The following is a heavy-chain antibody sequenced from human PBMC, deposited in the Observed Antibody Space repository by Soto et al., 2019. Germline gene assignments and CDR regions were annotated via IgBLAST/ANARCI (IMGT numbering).Heavy chain of an antibody. Sequence: SVKVSCKASGGTFSSYAISWVRQAPGQGLEWMGGIIPIFGTANYAQKFQGRVTITADESTSTAYMELSSLRSEDTAVYYCARGKITMVRGSYYQNFDYWGQGTLVTVSS. D-gene: IGHD3-10*01. CDR3: ARGKITMVRGSYYQNFDY. V-gene: IGHV1-69*13. J-gene: IGHJ4*02. CDR1: GGTFSSYA. CDR2: IIPIFGTA.